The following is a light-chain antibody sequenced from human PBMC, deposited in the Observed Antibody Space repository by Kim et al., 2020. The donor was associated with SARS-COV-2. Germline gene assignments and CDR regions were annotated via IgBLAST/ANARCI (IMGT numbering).Light chain of an antibody. V-gene: IGLV2-8*01. J-gene: IGLJ2*01. CDR3: SSYTSSSTRGV. CDR1: SSDVGGYNY. CDR2: EVS. Sequence: QSALTQPPSASGSPGQSVTISCTGTSSDVGGYNYVSWYKQRPGKAPKLMIYEVSKRPSGVPDRFSGSKSGNTASLTVSGLQAEDEGDYYCSSYTSSSTRGVFGGGTQLTVL.